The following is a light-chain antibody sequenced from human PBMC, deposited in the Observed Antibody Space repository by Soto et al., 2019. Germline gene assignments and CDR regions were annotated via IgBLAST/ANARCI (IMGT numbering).Light chain of an antibody. CDR3: HHYNTYGT. CDR2: HAS. V-gene: IGKV1-5*01. CDR1: QSIDRW. Sequence: DIPGNKCPVTLPAFHVYRVAISCRASQSIDRWLAWYQQRPGKAPKILIYHASSLETGVPSRFSGSGSGTDFTLTGSRLQEDCSATYYCHHYNTYGTFGQGTKVDIK. J-gene: IGKJ1*01.